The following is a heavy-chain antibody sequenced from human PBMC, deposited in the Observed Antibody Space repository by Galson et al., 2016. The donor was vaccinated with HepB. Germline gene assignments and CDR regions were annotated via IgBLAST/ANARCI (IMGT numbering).Heavy chain of an antibody. V-gene: IGHV3-23*01. CDR1: GFAFSNFA. Sequence: SLRLSCAGSGFAFSNFAMSWVRHAPGEGLEWIPRSNARGDNIYYSASVKGRFTLSRDNSNNTLYLRMNSLRVEDTAIYYCAKEALYGSGTYIDSWGQGILVTVSS. D-gene: IGHD3-10*01. CDR3: AKEALYGSGTYIDS. J-gene: IGHJ4*02. CDR2: SNARGDNI.